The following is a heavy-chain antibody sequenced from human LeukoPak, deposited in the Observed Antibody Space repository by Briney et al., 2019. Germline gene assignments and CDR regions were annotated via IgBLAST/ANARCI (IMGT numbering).Heavy chain of an antibody. J-gene: IGHJ3*02. V-gene: IGHV3-66*01. CDR1: GFTVSSNY. CDR3: ARVPLGAFDI. CDR2: IYSGGST. D-gene: IGHD7-27*01. Sequence: GSLRLSCAASGFTVSSNYMSWVRQAPGKGLEWVSVIYSGGSTYYADSVEGRFTISRDNSKNTLYLQMNSLRAEDTAVYYCARVPLGAFDIWGQGTMVTVSS.